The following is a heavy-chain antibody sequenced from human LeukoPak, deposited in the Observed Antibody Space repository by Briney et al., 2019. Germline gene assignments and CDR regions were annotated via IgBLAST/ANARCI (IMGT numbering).Heavy chain of an antibody. J-gene: IGHJ4*02. D-gene: IGHD6-19*01. CDR1: GFTFSSYA. CDR3: AKGQTIAVASFTE. V-gene: IGHV3-23*01. Sequence: GGSLRLSCAASGFTFSSYAMSWVRQAPGKGPEWVSAISGSGGSTYYADSVKGRFTISRDNSKNTLYLQMNSLRAEDTAVYYCAKGQTIAVASFTEWGQGTLVTVSS. CDR2: ISGSGGST.